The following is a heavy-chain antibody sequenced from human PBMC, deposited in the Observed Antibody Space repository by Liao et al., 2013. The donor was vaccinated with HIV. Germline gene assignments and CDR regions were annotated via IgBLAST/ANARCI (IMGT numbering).Heavy chain of an antibody. CDR2: VYSSGST. Sequence: HVKLQESGPGLVKPSQTLSLTCTVSGGSITSGSYYWSWIRQPAGKGLEWIGRVYSSGSTNYNPSLKSRVTISVDTSKNQFSLKLSSVTAADTAVYYCARESLYCSGGSCYSGIDYWGQGTLVTVSS. CDR1: GGSITSGSYY. V-gene: IGHV4-61*02. J-gene: IGHJ4*02. D-gene: IGHD2-15*01. CDR3: ARESLYCSGGSCYSGIDY.